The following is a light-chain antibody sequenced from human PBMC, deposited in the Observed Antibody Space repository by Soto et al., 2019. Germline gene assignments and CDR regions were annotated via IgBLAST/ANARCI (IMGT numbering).Light chain of an antibody. CDR2: GAS. V-gene: IGKV3-15*01. J-gene: IGKJ1*01. CDR1: QSVGSN. CDR3: PQYNNWPPDRT. Sequence: EIVMTQSPATLSVSPGERATLSCRASQSVGSNLAWYQQKPGQAPRLLIYGASTRATGIPARFSGSGSGTELTLTISILQSEDCAIYFCPQYNNWPPDRTFGQGTKVEIK.